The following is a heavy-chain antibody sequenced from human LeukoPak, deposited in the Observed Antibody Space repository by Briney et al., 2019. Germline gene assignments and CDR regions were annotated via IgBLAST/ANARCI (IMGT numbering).Heavy chain of an antibody. D-gene: IGHD6-25*01. CDR1: GFPFSSYS. CDR3: ALSAPDYYFDY. Sequence: GSLRLSCAASGFPFSSYSMNWVRQAPGKGLEWVSVIYSGGSTYYADSVKGRFTISRDNSKNTLYLQMNSLRAEDTAVYYCALSAPDYYFDYWGQGTLVTVSS. CDR2: IYSGGST. V-gene: IGHV3-66*02. J-gene: IGHJ4*02.